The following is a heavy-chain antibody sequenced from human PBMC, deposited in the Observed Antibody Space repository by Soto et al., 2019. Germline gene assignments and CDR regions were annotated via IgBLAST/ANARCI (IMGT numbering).Heavy chain of an antibody. CDR2: IVPIFGTA. V-gene: IGHV1-69*13. Sequence: VKVSCKASGGTFSSYAISWVRQAPGQGLEWMGGIVPIFGTANYAQKFQGRVTITADESTSTAYMELSSLRSEDTAVFFLARGVPGLKFVYCDQGTLVTVSS. CDR1: GGTFSSYA. D-gene: IGHD2-8*02. J-gene: IGHJ4*02. CDR3: ARGVPGLKFVY.